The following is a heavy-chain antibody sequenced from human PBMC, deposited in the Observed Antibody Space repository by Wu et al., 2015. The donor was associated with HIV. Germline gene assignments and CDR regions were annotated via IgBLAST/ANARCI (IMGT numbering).Heavy chain of an antibody. CDR2: IIPIFGTA. Sequence: QVQLVQSGAEVKKPGSSVKVSCKASGGTFSSYAISWVRQAPGQGLEWMGGIIPIFGTANYAQKFQGRVTITADESTSTAYMELSSLGSEDTAVYYCATQKSRTRYCSSTSCYTDYYYYMDVWGKGTTVTVSS. J-gene: IGHJ6*03. D-gene: IGHD2-2*02. V-gene: IGHV1-69*12. CDR1: GGTFSSYA. CDR3: ATQKSRTRYCSSTSCYTDYYYYMDV.